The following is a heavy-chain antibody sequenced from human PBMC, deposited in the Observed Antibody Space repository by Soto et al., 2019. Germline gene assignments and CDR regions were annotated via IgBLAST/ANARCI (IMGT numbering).Heavy chain of an antibody. Sequence: QLQLQESGPGLVKPSETLSLTCTVSGGSISSSSYYWGWIRQPPGKGLEWIGSIYYSGSTYYNPSRTRRVTISVDTSKNQFSLKLSSVTAADTAVYYCARDSYGSNYSYGMDVWGQGTTVTVSS. CDR1: GGSISSSSYY. CDR3: ARDSYGSNYSYGMDV. D-gene: IGHD5-18*01. CDR2: IYYSGST. V-gene: IGHV4-39*01. J-gene: IGHJ6*02.